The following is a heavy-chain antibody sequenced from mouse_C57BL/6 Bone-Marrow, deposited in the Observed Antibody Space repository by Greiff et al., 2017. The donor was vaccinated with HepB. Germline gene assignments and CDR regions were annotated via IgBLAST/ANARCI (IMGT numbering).Heavy chain of an antibody. J-gene: IGHJ4*01. CDR3: ATSTVVAKGAMDY. CDR1: GFTFSDYG. CDR2: ISSGSSTI. D-gene: IGHD1-1*01. V-gene: IGHV5-17*01. Sequence: EVKLVESGGGLVKPGGSLKLSCAASGFTFSDYGVHWVRQAPEKGLEWVAYISSGSSTIYYADTVKGRFTISRDNAKNTLFLQMTSLRSEDTAMYYCATSTVVAKGAMDYWGQGTSVTVSS.